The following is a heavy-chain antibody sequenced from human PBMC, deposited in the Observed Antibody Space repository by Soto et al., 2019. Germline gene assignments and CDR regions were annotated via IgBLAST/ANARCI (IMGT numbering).Heavy chain of an antibody. J-gene: IGHJ4*02. CDR3: ARRGSGSYYDY. V-gene: IGHV3-23*01. Sequence: EVQLLESGGGLVQPGGSLRLSCAASGFTFSSYAMRWVRQAPVRGLEWGSAISGSGGSTYSADSVTGRCTISRDNSKNTLYLQMNSLRAEDTAVYYCARRGSGSYYDYWGQGTLVTVSS. D-gene: IGHD1-26*01. CDR2: ISGSGGST. CDR1: GFTFSSYA.